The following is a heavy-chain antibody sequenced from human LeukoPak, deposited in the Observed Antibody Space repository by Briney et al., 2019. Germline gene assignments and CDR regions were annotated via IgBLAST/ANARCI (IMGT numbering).Heavy chain of an antibody. CDR1: GYTFTSYG. V-gene: IGHV1-18*01. CDR3: ARTTPSGLRYFDY. D-gene: IGHD5-12*01. Sequence: GASVKVSCRASGYTFTSYGISWVRQAPGQGLEWMGWISAYNGNTDYAQKLQGRVTMTTDTSTSTAYMELRSLRSDDRAVYYCARTTPSGLRYFDYWGQGTLVTVSS. J-gene: IGHJ4*02. CDR2: ISAYNGNT.